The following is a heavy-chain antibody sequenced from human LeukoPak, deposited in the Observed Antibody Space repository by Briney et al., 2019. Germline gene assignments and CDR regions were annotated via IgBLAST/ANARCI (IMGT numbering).Heavy chain of an antibody. CDR3: ARSWGSSSCYGY. J-gene: IGHJ4*02. CDR2: IYYSGST. V-gene: IGHV4-59*01. D-gene: IGHD6-13*01. Sequence: SSETLSLTCTVSGGSISSYYWSWIRQPPGKGLEWIGYIYYSGSTNYNPSLKSRVTISVDTSKNQFSLKLSSVTAADTAVYYCARSWGSSSCYGYWGQGTLVTVSP. CDR1: GGSISSYY.